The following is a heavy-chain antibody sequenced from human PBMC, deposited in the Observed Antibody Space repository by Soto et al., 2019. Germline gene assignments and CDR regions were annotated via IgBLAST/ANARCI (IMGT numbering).Heavy chain of an antibody. D-gene: IGHD1-26*01. J-gene: IGHJ6*02. CDR2: MNPNSGSA. V-gene: IGHV1-8*01. Sequence: QVQLVQSGAEVKKPGASVKVSCKASGYTFTSYDINWVRQATGQGLEWMGWMNPNSGSAGYAQKFQGRVTMTRNTSISTAYMELSSLGSGDTAVYYCASPSSGTHSKGYYYGMDVWGQGTTVTVSS. CDR1: GYTFTSYD. CDR3: ASPSSGTHSKGYYYGMDV.